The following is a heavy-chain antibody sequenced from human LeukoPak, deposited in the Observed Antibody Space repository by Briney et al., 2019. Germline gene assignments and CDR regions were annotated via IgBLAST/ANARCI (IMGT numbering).Heavy chain of an antibody. CDR1: GFTFSSYW. CDR2: IKNDGSST. Sequence: PGGSLRLSCAAPGFTFSSYWMHWVRQVPGKGLVWVSRIKNDGSSTSYADSEKGRFTISGDNAKNTLYLQMNSLRAEDTAVYYCARRGGDYFDYWGQGTLVTVSS. V-gene: IGHV3-74*01. D-gene: IGHD4-17*01. J-gene: IGHJ4*02. CDR3: ARRGGDYFDY.